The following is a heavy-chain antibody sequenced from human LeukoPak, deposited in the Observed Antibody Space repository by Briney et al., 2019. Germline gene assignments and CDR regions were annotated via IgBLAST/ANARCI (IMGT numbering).Heavy chain of an antibody. CDR1: GYTFTGYY. D-gene: IGHD3-3*01. J-gene: IGHJ4*02. V-gene: IGHV1-2*06. Sequence: ASVKVSCKASGYTFTGYYMHWERQAPGQGLQWMGRINPNSGDTNYAQKFQGRVTMTRDTSIRTAYMELSRLRSDDTAVYYCARELRFLQWFSSGLGYWGLGTLVTVSS. CDR2: INPNSGDT. CDR3: ARELRFLQWFSSGLGY.